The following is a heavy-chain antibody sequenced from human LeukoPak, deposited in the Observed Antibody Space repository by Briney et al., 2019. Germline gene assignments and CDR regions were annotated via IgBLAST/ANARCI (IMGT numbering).Heavy chain of an antibody. Sequence: GGSLRLSCAASGFTFSDYYMSWIRQAQGKGVEWVSYISSSGSTIYYADSVKGRFTISRDNAKNSLYLQMNSLRAEDTAVYYCARRKRNYGANAVDYWGQGTLVTVSS. CDR2: ISSSGSTI. J-gene: IGHJ4*02. CDR3: ARRKRNYGANAVDY. V-gene: IGHV3-11*01. CDR1: GFTFSDYY. D-gene: IGHD4-17*01.